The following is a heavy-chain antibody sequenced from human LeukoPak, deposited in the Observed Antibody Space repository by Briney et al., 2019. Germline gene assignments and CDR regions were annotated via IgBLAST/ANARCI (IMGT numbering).Heavy chain of an antibody. CDR2: MNPNSGNT. Sequence: ASVKVPCKASGYTFTSYDINWVRQATGQGLEWMGWMNPNSGNTGYAQKFQGRVTITRNTSISTAYMELRSLRSDDTAVYYCARAIPAAIENSCLFDPWGQGTLVTVSS. V-gene: IGHV1-8*03. CDR1: GYTFTSYD. D-gene: IGHD2-2*01. J-gene: IGHJ5*02. CDR3: ARAIPAAIENSCLFDP.